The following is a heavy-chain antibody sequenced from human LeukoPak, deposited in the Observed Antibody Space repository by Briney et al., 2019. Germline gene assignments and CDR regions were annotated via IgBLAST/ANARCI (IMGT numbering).Heavy chain of an antibody. Sequence: GGSLRLSCAASGFAFSSYTMNWVRQAPGKGLKRVSFISTSSSYIYYADSVKGRFTISRDNAKNSLYLQMNSLRAEDTAVYYCARVTNGGYDSGNFDYWGQGTLVTVSS. D-gene: IGHD5-12*01. CDR2: ISTSSSYI. V-gene: IGHV3-21*01. J-gene: IGHJ4*02. CDR1: GFAFSSYT. CDR3: ARVTNGGYDSGNFDY.